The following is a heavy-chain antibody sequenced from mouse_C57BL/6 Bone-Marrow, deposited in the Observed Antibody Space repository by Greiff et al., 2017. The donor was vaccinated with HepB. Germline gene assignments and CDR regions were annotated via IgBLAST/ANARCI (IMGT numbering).Heavy chain of an antibody. V-gene: IGHV1-64*01. Sequence: QVQLQQPGAELVKPGASVKLSCKASGYTFTSYWMHWVKQRPGQGLEWIGMIHPNSGSTNYNEKFKSKATLTVDKSSSTAYMQLSSLTSEDSAVYYCARGGDYYGSSVYAMDYWGQGTSVTVSS. CDR3: ARGGDYYGSSVYAMDY. J-gene: IGHJ4*01. CDR2: IHPNSGST. CDR1: GYTFTSYW. D-gene: IGHD1-1*01.